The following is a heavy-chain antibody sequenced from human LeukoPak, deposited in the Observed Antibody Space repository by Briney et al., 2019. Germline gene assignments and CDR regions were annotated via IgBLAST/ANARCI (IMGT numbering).Heavy chain of an antibody. CDR3: AKRMGPSIAASDLDY. CDR2: ISYDGSNK. Sequence: GGSLRLSCAASGFTFSSFGMHWVRQAPGKGLEWVAVISYDGSNKYYADSVKGRFTISRDNSKNTLYLQMNSLRAEDTAVYYCAKRMGPSIAASDLDYWGQGTLVTVSS. D-gene: IGHD6-13*01. V-gene: IGHV3-30*18. J-gene: IGHJ4*02. CDR1: GFTFSSFG.